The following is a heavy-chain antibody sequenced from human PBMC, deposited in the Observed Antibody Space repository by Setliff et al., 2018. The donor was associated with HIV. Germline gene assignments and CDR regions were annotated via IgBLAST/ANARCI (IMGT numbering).Heavy chain of an antibody. J-gene: IGHJ4*02. D-gene: IGHD6-13*01. Sequence: TLSLTCAVYGGSFSGYYWSWIRQPPGKGLEWIGEINHSGSTFYSPSLKSRVTISVDTSKNQFSLKLSSVTAADTAIYYCARGSPSSSWYGEYAYWGQGTLVTSPQ. CDR1: GGSFSGYY. V-gene: IGHV4-34*01. CDR2: INHSGST. CDR3: ARGSPSSSWYGEYAY.